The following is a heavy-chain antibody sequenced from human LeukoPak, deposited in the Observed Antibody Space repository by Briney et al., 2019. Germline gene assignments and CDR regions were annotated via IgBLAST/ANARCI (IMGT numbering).Heavy chain of an antibody. Sequence: SETLSLTCTVSGGSINNYYWHWIRQPPGKGLEWIGYIYFSGSTYYNPSLKSRVTISVDTSKDQFSLKLYSVSAADTALYYCARVATDYGDYEGKYAMDVWGQGTTVTVSS. CDR3: ARVATDYGDYEGKYAMDV. J-gene: IGHJ6*02. V-gene: IGHV4-59*01. CDR1: GGSINNYY. D-gene: IGHD4-17*01. CDR2: IYFSGST.